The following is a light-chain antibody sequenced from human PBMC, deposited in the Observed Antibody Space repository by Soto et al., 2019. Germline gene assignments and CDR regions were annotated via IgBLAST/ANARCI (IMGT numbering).Light chain of an antibody. CDR3: QQFDSSLST. Sequence: EIVLTQSPGTLSLSPGETAALSCRASQSVSSRYLAWYQQKSGQAPRLLIYATSSRATDIPDRFIGYGSGTDFTLAISGLEPEDFAVYYCQQFDSSLSTFGQGTKVDIK. V-gene: IGKV3-20*01. CDR1: QSVSSRY. CDR2: ATS. J-gene: IGKJ1*01.